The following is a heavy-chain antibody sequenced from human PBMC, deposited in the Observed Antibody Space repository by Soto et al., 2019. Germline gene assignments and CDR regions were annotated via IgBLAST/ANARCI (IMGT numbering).Heavy chain of an antibody. J-gene: IGHJ4*02. CDR2: IDGSGTTK. CDR3: ARGVGRFNY. CDR1: GFTFNDFE. Sequence: EVQLLESGGGLVQPGGSLRLSCGVSGFTFNDFEMNWVRQAPGKGLEWLAYIDGSGTTKKYADSVRGRFTISRDNPNNSLFLQMSSLSAADPAIYYCARGVGRFNYWGQGTLVSVSS. D-gene: IGHD3-10*01. V-gene: IGHV3-48*03.